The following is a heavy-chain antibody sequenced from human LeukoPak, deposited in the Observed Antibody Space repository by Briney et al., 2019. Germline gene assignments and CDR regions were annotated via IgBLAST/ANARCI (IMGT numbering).Heavy chain of an antibody. Sequence: GGSLRLSCAASGFTFSNYGMSWVRQAPGKGLEWVSGISGSADTTYYADSVKGRFTISRDNSKNTLYLQMNSLRAEDTAVYHCAKGGDYSGSYYYYYYMDVWGKGTTVTISS. CDR3: AKGGDYSGSYYYYYYMDV. CDR1: GFTFSNYG. J-gene: IGHJ6*03. D-gene: IGHD1-26*01. CDR2: ISGSADTT. V-gene: IGHV3-23*01.